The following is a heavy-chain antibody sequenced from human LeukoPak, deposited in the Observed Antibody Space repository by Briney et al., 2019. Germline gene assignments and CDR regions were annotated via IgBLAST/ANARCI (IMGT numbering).Heavy chain of an antibody. CDR3: ARDRGGYTYSHDF. V-gene: IGHV4-4*02. J-gene: IGHJ4*02. CDR1: GGSISSNNW. D-gene: IGHD5-18*01. Sequence: SETLSLTCAVSGGSISSNNWWIWVRQSPEKGLEWIGEIYHDGSTNYNPSLKSRVTISMDKSKNQLSLKLNFVTAADTAVYYCARDRGGYTYSHDFWGQGTLVTVSS. CDR2: IYHDGST.